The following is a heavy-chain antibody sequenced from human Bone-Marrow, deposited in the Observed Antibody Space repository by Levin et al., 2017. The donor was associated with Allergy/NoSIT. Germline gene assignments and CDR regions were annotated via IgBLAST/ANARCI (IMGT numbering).Heavy chain of an antibody. CDR1: GGTFSNYA. V-gene: IGHV1-69*13. J-gene: IGHJ3*02. CDR2: IIPIFETA. CDR3: ARLFDGFNM. D-gene: IGHD2-21*01. Sequence: SVKVSCKASGGTFSNYAVSWVRQAPGQGLEWMGGIIPIFETANYAQKFQGRLTITADESTRTVYMELSSLRSEDTVLYYCARLFDGFNMWGQGTLITVSS.